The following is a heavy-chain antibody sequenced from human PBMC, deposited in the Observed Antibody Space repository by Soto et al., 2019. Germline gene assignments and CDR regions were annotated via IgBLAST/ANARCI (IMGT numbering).Heavy chain of an antibody. V-gene: IGHV3-33*01. D-gene: IGHD3-10*01. Sequence: QVQLVESGGGVVQPGRSLRLSCAASGFTFSSYGMHWVRQAPGKGLEWVAVIWYDGSNTYYADSVKGRFTISRDNSKNALYLQMNSLRAEDTAVYYCARAPSGSYYSFFDYWGQGTLVTVSS. J-gene: IGHJ4*02. CDR2: IWYDGSNT. CDR3: ARAPSGSYYSFFDY. CDR1: GFTFSSYG.